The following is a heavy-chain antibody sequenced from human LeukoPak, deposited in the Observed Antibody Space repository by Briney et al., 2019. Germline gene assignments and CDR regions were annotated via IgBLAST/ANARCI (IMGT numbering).Heavy chain of an antibody. V-gene: IGHV1-2*02. CDR3: ARGFDVT. J-gene: IGHJ4*02. CDR1: GYTFTNYD. D-gene: IGHD3-10*01. Sequence: ASVKVSCKASGYTFTNYDINWVRQATGQGLEWMGWINPNSGGTNYAQKFQGRVTMTRDTSISTAYMELSRLRSDDTAVYYCARGFDVTWGQGTLVTVSS. CDR2: INPNSGGT.